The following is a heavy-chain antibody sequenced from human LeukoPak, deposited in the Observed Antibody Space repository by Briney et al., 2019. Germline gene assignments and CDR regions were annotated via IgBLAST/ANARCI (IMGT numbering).Heavy chain of an antibody. J-gene: IGHJ4*02. CDR1: SGSISGYY. V-gene: IGHV4-59*08. Sequence: PSETLSLTCTVSSGSISGYYWSWIRQPPGKGLEWIGYIYYSGSTNYNPSLKSRVTISVDTSKNQFSLKLSSVIAADTAVYYCARHEGSLTWGPRGFDYWGQGTLVTVSS. CDR3: ARHEGSLTWGPRGFDY. D-gene: IGHD7-27*01. CDR2: IYYSGST.